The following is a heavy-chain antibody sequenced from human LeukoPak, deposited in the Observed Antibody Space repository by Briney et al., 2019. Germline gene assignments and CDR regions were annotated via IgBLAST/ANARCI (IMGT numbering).Heavy chain of an antibody. CDR1: GYTFTDYY. J-gene: IGHJ4*02. CDR2: INPNSGGT. CDR3: ARANALYCSSTSCLFDY. V-gene: IGHV1-2*02. Sequence: ASVNVSCKASGYTFTDYYIHWVRQAPGQELEWMAWINPNSGGTYYAQNFHDRITLTRDTSISTAYMELSRLRSDDTAIYYCARANALYCSSTSCLFDYWGQGTLVTVPS. D-gene: IGHD2-2*01.